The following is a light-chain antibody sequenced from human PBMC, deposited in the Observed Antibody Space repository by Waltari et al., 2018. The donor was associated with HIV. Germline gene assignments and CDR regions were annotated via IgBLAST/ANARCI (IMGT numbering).Light chain of an antibody. CDR2: GTS. J-gene: IGKJ1*01. Sequence: DIVLTQSPGALSLFPGERVSLSCRASESVGTSYLAWYQQKPGQAPRLLIYGTSTRAAGTPDRFSGAGSATDYTLTISRLEPEDFAVYYCQQFGRSPRTFGQGT. CDR3: QQFGRSPRT. CDR1: ESVGTSY. V-gene: IGKV3-20*01.